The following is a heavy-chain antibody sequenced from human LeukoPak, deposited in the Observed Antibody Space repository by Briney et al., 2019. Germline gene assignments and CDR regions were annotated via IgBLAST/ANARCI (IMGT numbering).Heavy chain of an antibody. CDR2: INSDGINT. J-gene: IGHJ3*02. V-gene: IGHV3-74*01. CDR1: GFTFSNYW. D-gene: IGHD6-19*01. CDR3: AKGTGLAVAGNAFDI. Sequence: QTGGSLRLSCAASGFTFSNYWMHWVRQAPGKGLVWVSRINSDGINTSYADSVKGRFTISRDNAKNSLYLQMNSLRAEDMALYYCAKGTGLAVAGNAFDIWGQGTMVTVSS.